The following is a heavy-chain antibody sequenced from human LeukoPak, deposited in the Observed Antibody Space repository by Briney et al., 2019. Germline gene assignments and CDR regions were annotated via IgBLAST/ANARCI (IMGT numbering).Heavy chain of an antibody. Sequence: GGSLGLSCAASGFTFSSYSMNWVRQAPGKGLEWVSSISSSSSYIYYADSVKGRFTISRDNAKNSLYLQMNSLRAEDTAVYYCARVQDWNGFDYWGQGTLVTVSS. CDR1: GFTFSSYS. J-gene: IGHJ4*02. D-gene: IGHD1-1*01. V-gene: IGHV3-21*01. CDR2: ISSSSSYI. CDR3: ARVQDWNGFDY.